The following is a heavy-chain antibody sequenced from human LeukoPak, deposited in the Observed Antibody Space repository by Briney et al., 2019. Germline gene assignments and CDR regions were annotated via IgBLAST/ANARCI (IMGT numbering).Heavy chain of an antibody. CDR3: AKGAAGASGDYLLDY. CDR1: GFTFDDYA. Sequence: GGSLRLSCAASGFTFDDYAMHWVRQAPGKGLEWVSLISWDGGSTYYADSVKGRFTISRDNSKNSLYLRMNSLRAEDTALYYCAKGAAGASGDYLLDYWGQGTLVTVSS. V-gene: IGHV3-43D*03. D-gene: IGHD4-17*01. CDR2: ISWDGGST. J-gene: IGHJ4*02.